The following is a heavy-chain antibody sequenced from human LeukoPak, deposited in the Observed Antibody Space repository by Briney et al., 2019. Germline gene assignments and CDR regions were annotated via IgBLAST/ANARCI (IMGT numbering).Heavy chain of an antibody. CDR3: ARDNYGSGSYYRRYYYYYYMDV. CDR2: ISAYNGNT. D-gene: IGHD3-10*01. CDR1: GYTFTSYG. V-gene: IGHV1-18*01. Sequence: GASVKVSYKASGYTFTSYGISWVRKAPGQGLEWMGWISAYNGNTNYAQKLQGRVTMTTDTSTSTAYMELRSLRSDDTAVYYCARDNYGSGSYYRRYYYYYYMDVWGKGTTVTVSS. J-gene: IGHJ6*03.